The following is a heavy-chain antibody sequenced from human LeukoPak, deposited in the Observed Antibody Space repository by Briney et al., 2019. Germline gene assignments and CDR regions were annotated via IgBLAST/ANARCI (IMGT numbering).Heavy chain of an antibody. CDR1: GFTVSSNY. D-gene: IGHD3-10*01. CDR3: ARAGKNSRSYDY. Sequence: GGSLRLSCAASGFTVSSNYMSWVRQAPGKGLECVSVIYSGDNTYYADSVKGRFTISRDNSKNTLYLQMNSLRAEDTAVYYCARAGKNSRSYDYWGQGTLVTVSS. CDR2: IYSGDNT. V-gene: IGHV3-53*01. J-gene: IGHJ4*02.